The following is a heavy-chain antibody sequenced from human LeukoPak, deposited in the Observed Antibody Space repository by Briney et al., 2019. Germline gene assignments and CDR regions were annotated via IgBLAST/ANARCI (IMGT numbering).Heavy chain of an antibody. J-gene: IGHJ4*02. CDR3: ARAYRFLGYFDY. D-gene: IGHD3-3*01. CDR1: GFTFKDYW. CDR2: ISYDGSNK. V-gene: IGHV3-30-3*01. Sequence: QPGGSLRLSCAASGFTFKDYWMIWVRQAPGKGLEWVAVISYDGSNKYYADSVKGRFTISRDNSKNTLYLQMNSLRAEDTAVYYCARAYRFLGYFDYWGQGTLVTVSS.